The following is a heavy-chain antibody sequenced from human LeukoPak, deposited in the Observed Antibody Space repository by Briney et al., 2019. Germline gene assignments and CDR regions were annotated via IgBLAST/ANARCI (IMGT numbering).Heavy chain of an antibody. J-gene: IGHJ5*02. CDR3: ARSVAGSYNWFDP. CDR2: IYYSGST. Sequence: PSETLSLTCTVSGGSISSSSYYWGWIRQPPGKGLEWIGSIYYSGSTYYNPSLKSRVTISVDTSKNQFSLKLSSVTAADTAVYYCARSVAGSYNWFDPWGQGTLVTVSS. CDR1: GGSISSSSYY. V-gene: IGHV4-39*07. D-gene: IGHD6-19*01.